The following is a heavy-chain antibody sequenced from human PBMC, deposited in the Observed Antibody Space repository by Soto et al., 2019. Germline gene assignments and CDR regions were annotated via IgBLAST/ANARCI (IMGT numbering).Heavy chain of an antibody. V-gene: IGHV1-18*04. CDR3: AREGTFVTNGNQLMDV. J-gene: IGHJ6*02. CDR2: ISTYTGRT. Sequence: ASVPVSCKASGYTFSDNGISWVRQAPGQGLEWMGWISTYTGRTNYAQKFQGRVTLTTDTSTSTAYMNLRSLRPDDTAVYFCAREGTFVTNGNQLMDVWGQGTTVTVSS. CDR1: GYTFSDNG. D-gene: IGHD1-1*01.